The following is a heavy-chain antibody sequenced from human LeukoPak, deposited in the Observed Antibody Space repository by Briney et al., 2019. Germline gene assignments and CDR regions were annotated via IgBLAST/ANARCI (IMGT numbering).Heavy chain of an antibody. Sequence: GGSLRLSCAVSGFAFSSYSMNWVRQAPGKGLEWVSSISSGSHYIYYTGSVKGRFTISRDNPKNSMYLQMNSLRAEDTAVYYCTREGRGAAADNWGQGTLVTVSS. D-gene: IGHD6-13*01. V-gene: IGHV3-21*01. CDR3: TREGRGAAADN. CDR1: GFAFSSYS. J-gene: IGHJ4*02. CDR2: ISSGSHYI.